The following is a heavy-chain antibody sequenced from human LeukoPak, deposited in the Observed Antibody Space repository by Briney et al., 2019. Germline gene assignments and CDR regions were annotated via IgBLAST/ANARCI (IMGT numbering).Heavy chain of an antibody. D-gene: IGHD6-19*01. CDR1: GFTFSSYW. CDR3: ARGSTQYSSGWYGLDY. J-gene: IGHJ4*02. Sequence: GGSLRLSCEASGFTFSSYWMHCVRQAPGKGLVWVSRVNSDGSSTTYADSVKGRFTISRDNAKNTLYLQMNSLRAEDTAVYYCARGSTQYSSGWYGLDYWGQGTLVTVSS. V-gene: IGHV3-74*01. CDR2: VNSDGSST.